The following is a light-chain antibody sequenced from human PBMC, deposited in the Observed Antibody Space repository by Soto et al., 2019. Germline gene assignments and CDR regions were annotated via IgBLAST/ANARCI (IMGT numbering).Light chain of an antibody. V-gene: IGKV1-33*01. CDR2: DAS. CDR1: QDIDNS. CDR3: HQYDNLPQT. J-gene: IGKJ1*01. Sequence: DIQMTQSPSSLSASVGDRVTIACQASQDIDNSLNWFQQKPGKAPNLLIYDASKLEKGVPSRFSGSGSGTDFTLTISSLQPEDIATYYCHQYDNLPQTFCQGTKVEIK.